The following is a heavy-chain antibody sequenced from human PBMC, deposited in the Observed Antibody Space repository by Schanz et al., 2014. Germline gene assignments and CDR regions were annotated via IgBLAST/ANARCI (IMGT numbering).Heavy chain of an antibody. D-gene: IGHD3-22*01. V-gene: IGHV3-64*01. CDR3: ASGASSSNYHLAH. CDR2: LSANGDSA. Sequence: VQLVESGGGLVQPGGSLRLSCAAPGFTLSNYAMHWVRQTPDKGLEWVSGLSANGDSAFYSSSVKGRFTISRDISKNSLYLEMKSLRVEDTAFYDSASGASSSNYHLAHWGQGTLVTVSS. J-gene: IGHJ4*02. CDR1: GFTLSNYA.